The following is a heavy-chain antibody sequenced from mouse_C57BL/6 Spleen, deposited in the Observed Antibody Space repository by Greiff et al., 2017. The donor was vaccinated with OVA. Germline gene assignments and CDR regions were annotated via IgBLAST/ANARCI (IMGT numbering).Heavy chain of an antibody. CDR2: IDPETGGT. Sequence: QVQLQQSGAELVRPGASVTLSCKASGYTFTDYEMHWVKQTPVHGLEWIGAIDPETGGTAYNQKFKGKAILTADKSSSTAYMELRSLTSEDSAVYYCTRDLLRYSVPFAYWGQGTLVTVSA. CDR1: GYTFTDYE. CDR3: TRDLLRYSVPFAY. D-gene: IGHD1-1*01. V-gene: IGHV1-15*01. J-gene: IGHJ3*01.